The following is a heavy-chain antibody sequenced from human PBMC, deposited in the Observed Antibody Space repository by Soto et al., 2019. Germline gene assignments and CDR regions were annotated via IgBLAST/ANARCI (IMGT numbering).Heavy chain of an antibody. Sequence: GASVKVSCKASGYTFTSYDINWVRQATGQGLEWMGWMNPNSGNTGYAQKFQGRVTMTRNTSISTAYMELSSLRSEDTAVYYCARGVPLMRDIVLVPAVRRKYYFDYWGQGTLVTVSS. CDR1: GYTFTSYD. V-gene: IGHV1-8*01. CDR2: MNPNSGNT. J-gene: IGHJ4*02. D-gene: IGHD2-2*01. CDR3: ARGVPLMRDIVLVPAVRRKYYFDY.